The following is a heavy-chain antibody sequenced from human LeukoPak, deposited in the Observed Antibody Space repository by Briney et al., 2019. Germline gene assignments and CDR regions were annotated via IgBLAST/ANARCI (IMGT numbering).Heavy chain of an antibody. CDR2: VFYSGST. Sequence: SETLSLTCTVSGGSISSGSYFWGWIRQPPGRGLEWIGSVFYSGSTYYNPSLKSRVTMSVDTSKNQFSLKLSSVTAADTAVYYCARRAGGKVDYWGQGTLVTVSS. CDR1: GGSISSGSYF. CDR3: ARRAGGKVDY. D-gene: IGHD3-16*01. V-gene: IGHV4-39*01. J-gene: IGHJ4*02.